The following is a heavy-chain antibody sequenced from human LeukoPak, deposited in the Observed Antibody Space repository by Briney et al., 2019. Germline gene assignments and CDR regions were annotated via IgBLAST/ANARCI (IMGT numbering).Heavy chain of an antibody. J-gene: IGHJ3*02. CDR2: ISGSGGNT. Sequence: GGSLRLSCAASEFTFSSYAMSWVRQAPGKGLEWVSVISGSGGNTHYADSVKGRFTISRDNSKNTLYLQMNSLRAEDTAVYYCAKSPVVVTVRGAFDIWGQGTMVTVSS. CDR1: EFTFSSYA. CDR3: AKSPVVVTVRGAFDI. V-gene: IGHV3-23*01. D-gene: IGHD2-21*02.